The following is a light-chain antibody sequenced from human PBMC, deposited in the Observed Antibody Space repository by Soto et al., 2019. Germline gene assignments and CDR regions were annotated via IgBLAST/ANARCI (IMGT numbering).Light chain of an antibody. CDR2: KVS. J-gene: IGKJ1*01. Sequence: DIVMTQTPLSSAVTLGQAASISCRSSQSLVHDDGNTYLSWFHQRPGQPPRLLIYKVSDRFSGVPDRFSGSGAGTDFTLTISRVEAEDVGLYYCQQYDTFWTFGQGTKV. V-gene: IGKV2-24*01. CDR3: QQYDTFWT. CDR1: QSLVHDDGNTY.